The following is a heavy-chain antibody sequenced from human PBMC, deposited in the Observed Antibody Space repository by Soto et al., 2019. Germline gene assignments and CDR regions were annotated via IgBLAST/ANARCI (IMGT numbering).Heavy chain of an antibody. CDR1: GVNSRGYA. CDR3: AKDNRGGYREDSQL. CDR2: ISGSGGST. D-gene: IGHD1-26*01. Sequence: AAGVNSRGYAVSWVPQETGKGLEWVSAISGSGGSTYYADSVKGRFTISRDNSKNTLYLQMNSLRAEDTAVYFCAKDNRGGYREDSQLWGKGTLVTVSS. J-gene: IGHJ1*01. V-gene: IGHV3-23*01.